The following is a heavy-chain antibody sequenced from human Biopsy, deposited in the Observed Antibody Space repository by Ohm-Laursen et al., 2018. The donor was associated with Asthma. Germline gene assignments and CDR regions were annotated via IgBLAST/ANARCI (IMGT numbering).Heavy chain of an antibody. CDR2: ISGSGGST. CDR3: AKDRDSYILTGPPCFDF. Sequence: SLRLSCAASGFTFSSYAMSWVRQAPGKGLEWVSAISGSGGSTYYADSVKGRFTISRENSKNTLYLQMISLRAEDTAVYYCAKDRDSYILTGPPCFDFWGQGTLVTVSS. J-gene: IGHJ4*02. V-gene: IGHV3-23*01. CDR1: GFTFSSYA. D-gene: IGHD3-9*01.